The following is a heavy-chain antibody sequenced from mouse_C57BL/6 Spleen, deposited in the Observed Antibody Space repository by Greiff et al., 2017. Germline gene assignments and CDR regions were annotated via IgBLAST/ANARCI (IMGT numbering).Heavy chain of an antibody. CDR3: ARLAPHYSSSSDYWYFDV. J-gene: IGHJ1*03. Sequence: EVQLVESGGGLVQPGGSLSLSCAASGFTFTDYYMSWVRQPPGKALEWLGFIRNKANGSTTEYSAYVKGRLTISRDNLQGIIYLQMNALRAEDSATSYCARLAPHYSSSSDYWYFDVWGTGTTVTVSS. D-gene: IGHD1-1*01. CDR2: IRNKANGSTT. CDR1: GFTFTDYY. V-gene: IGHV7-3*01.